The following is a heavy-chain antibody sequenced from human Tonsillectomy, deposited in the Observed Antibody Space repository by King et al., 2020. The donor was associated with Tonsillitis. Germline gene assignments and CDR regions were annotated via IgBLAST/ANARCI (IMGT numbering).Heavy chain of an antibody. V-gene: IGHV3-30*02. J-gene: IGHJ4*02. CDR3: AKDSSYYGSGLDY. CDR1: GFTFRSYG. D-gene: IGHD3-10*01. CDR2: IPYDGRNK. Sequence: VQLVESGGGVVQPGGSLRLSCTASGFTFRSYGMHWVRQAPGKGLEWVAFIPYDGRNKYYADSVKGRFTISRDNSKNTLYVQINSLRAEDTAVYYCAKDSSYYGSGLDYWGQGTLVTVSS.